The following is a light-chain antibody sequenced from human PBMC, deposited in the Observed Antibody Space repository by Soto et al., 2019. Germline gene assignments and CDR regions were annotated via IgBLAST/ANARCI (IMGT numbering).Light chain of an antibody. J-gene: IGLJ2*01. CDR2: DVN. CDR1: SSDIGGYDY. Sequence: QSALTQPASVSGYPGQSITLSCTGTSSDIGGYDYVSWYQRHPGKAPKLMIYDVNNRPSGVSNRFSGSKSGNTASLTISGLQAEDEADYYCTSYASGSSHVVFGGGTQLTVL. CDR3: TSYASGSSHVV. V-gene: IGLV2-14*01.